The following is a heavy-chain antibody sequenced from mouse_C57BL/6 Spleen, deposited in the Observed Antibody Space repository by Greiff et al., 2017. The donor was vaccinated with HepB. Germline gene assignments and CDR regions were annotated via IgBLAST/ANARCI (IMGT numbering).Heavy chain of an antibody. D-gene: IGHD2-1*01. J-gene: IGHJ2*01. CDR3: AWGDGNYYFDY. Sequence: VQLLQPGAELVRPGSSVKLSCKASGYTFTSYWMHWVKQRPIQGLEWIGNIDPSDSETYYNQKFKDKATLTVDKSSSTAYMQLSSLTSEDSAVYYCAWGDGNYYFDYWGQGTTLTVSS. V-gene: IGHV1-52*01. CDR2: IDPSDSET. CDR1: GYTFTSYW.